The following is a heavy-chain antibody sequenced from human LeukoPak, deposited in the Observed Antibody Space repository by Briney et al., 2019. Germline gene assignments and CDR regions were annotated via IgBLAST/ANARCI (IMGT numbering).Heavy chain of an antibody. J-gene: IGHJ3*02. CDR3: ARALMITFGGVIVMGAFDI. CDR1: GGSISSGSYY. Sequence: PSETLSLTCTVSGGSISSGSYYWSWIRQPAGKGLEWIGRIYTSGSTNYNPSLKSRVTISADTSKNQFSLKLSSVTAADTAVYYCARALMITFGGVIVMGAFDIWGQGTMVTVSS. D-gene: IGHD3-16*02. CDR2: IYTSGST. V-gene: IGHV4-61*02.